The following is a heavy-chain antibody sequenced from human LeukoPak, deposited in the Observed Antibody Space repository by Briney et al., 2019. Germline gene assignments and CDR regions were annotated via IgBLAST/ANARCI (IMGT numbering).Heavy chain of an antibody. CDR2: IKQDGSEK. CDR1: GFTFSSYW. Sequence: GGSLRLSWAASGFTFSSYWMNWVRQAPGKGLEWVDNIKQDGSEKYYVDSVKGRFTISRDNAKNSLYLQMNSLRAEDTAVYYCARDNYDYISGSYRYLEAFDYWGQGTLVTVSS. D-gene: IGHD3-16*02. V-gene: IGHV3-7*01. CDR3: ARDNYDYISGSYRYLEAFDY. J-gene: IGHJ4*02.